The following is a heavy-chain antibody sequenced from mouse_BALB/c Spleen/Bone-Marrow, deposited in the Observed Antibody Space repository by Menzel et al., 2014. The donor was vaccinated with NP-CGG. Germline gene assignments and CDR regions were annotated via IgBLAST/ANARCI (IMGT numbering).Heavy chain of an antibody. V-gene: IGHV1-37*01. D-gene: IGHD2-1*01. CDR1: GYSFTGYF. Sequence: VQLQQSGPELVKPGASVKMSCKASGYSFTGYFMNWVKRSHGKGLEWIGRINPYNGDTFYNQKFKGKATLTVDKSSSTAHMELLSLTSEDSAVYYCGSRGNYDEGRYWGQGTSVTVSS. CDR3: GSRGNYDEGRY. CDR2: INPYNGDT. J-gene: IGHJ4*01.